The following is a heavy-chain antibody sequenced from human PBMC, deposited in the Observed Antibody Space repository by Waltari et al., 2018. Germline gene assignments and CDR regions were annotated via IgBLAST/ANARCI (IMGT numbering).Heavy chain of an antibody. J-gene: IGHJ4*02. CDR1: GYTFTSYY. CDR3: ARGRRLSSRDLLGDY. V-gene: IGHV1-46*01. CDR2: INPSGGSA. D-gene: IGHD3-16*02. Sequence: QVHLVQSGAEVKKPGASVKISCKTSGYTFTSYYIHWARQAPGQGLEWMGIINPSGGSATYAQKFQSRVTMTREASTSTVYMELSSLRSEDTAVYYCARGRRLSSRDLLGDYWGQGALVTVSS.